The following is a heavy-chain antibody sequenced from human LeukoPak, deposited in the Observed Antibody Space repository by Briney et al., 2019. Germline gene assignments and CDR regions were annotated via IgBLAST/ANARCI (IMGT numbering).Heavy chain of an antibody. CDR2: IYYSGST. Sequence: SETLSLTCTVSGGSISSSSYYWGWIRQPPGKGLEWIGSIYYSGSTNYNPSLKSRVTISVDTSKNQFSLKLSSVTAADTAVYYCASQSIYDSSADYFDYWGQGTLVTVSS. J-gene: IGHJ4*02. D-gene: IGHD3-22*01. V-gene: IGHV4-39*07. CDR3: ASQSIYDSSADYFDY. CDR1: GGSISSSSYY.